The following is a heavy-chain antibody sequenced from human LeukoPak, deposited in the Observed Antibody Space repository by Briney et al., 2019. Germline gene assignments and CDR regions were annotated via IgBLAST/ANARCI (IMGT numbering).Heavy chain of an antibody. V-gene: IGHV4-39*02. Sequence: PSETLSLTCTVSADSISSSTYYWAWIRQPPGKGLEWIGNIYYSGGTYYNPSLKGRVTISIDTSKNHFSLELSSVTAADMAVYYCARGLYDGGSWFHFDSWGQGTLVTVSS. J-gene: IGHJ4*02. CDR2: IYYSGGT. CDR3: ARGLYDGGSWFHFDS. D-gene: IGHD6-13*01. CDR1: ADSISSSTYY.